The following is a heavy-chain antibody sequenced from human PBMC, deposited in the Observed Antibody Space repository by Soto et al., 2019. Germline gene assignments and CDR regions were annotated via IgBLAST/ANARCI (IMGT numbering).Heavy chain of an antibody. CDR1: GFTFSGSA. CDR3: SRGHNY. Sequence: GGSLRLSCAASGFTFSGSAMHWVRQASGKGLEWVGRIRSKANSYATAYAASVKGRFPISRDDSKYTAYLQLNSLKTEDTAVFYCSRGHNYWGQGTLVTVSS. V-gene: IGHV3-73*01. CDR2: IRSKANSYAT. J-gene: IGHJ4*02.